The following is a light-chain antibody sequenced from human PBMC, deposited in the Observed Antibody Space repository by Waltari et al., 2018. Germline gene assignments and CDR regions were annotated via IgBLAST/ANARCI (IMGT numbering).Light chain of an antibody. V-gene: IGKV1-39*01. CDR2: NSS. J-gene: IGKJ1*01. Sequence: DIQMTQSPSSLSASVGETVTIACRAGQAIQSLINWYQQKPGRAPKFLISNSSTLQSGVPSRFGGSGSGTEFTLTISSLQPEDVATYFCQQTFTTPWTFGPGTTVEIK. CDR1: QAIQSL. CDR3: QQTFTTPWT.